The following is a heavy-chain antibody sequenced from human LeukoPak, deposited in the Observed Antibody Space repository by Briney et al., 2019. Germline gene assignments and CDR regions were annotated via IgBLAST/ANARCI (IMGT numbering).Heavy chain of an antibody. D-gene: IGHD5-24*01. V-gene: IGHV3-23*01. J-gene: IGHJ4*02. CDR3: AKGDGYNYGNLFDY. CDR1: GFTFSSYA. Sequence: GGSLRLSCAASGFTFSSYAINWVRQAPGKGLEWVSVFSGSGVRTKYADSVKGRFTISRDNSKNTLSLQMNSLRAEDTAIYYCAKGDGYNYGNLFDYWGQGTLVTVSS. CDR2: FSGSGVRT.